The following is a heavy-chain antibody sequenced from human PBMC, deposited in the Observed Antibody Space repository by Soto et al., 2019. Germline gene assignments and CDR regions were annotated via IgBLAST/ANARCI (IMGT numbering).Heavy chain of an antibody. J-gene: IGHJ4*02. CDR1: GGSINSAAYY. V-gene: IGHV4-31*03. CDR2: IFHTGSR. Sequence: SETLSLTCSVSGGSINSAAYYWSWVRQRPGRGLEWIGYIFHTGSRYYTASLKTRLTISVDTSKNQFSLKLDSVTAADTAVYYFARVRDYYHPSGYPEGFYFDNWGQGTRVTVSS. D-gene: IGHD3-22*01. CDR3: ARVRDYYHPSGYPEGFYFDN.